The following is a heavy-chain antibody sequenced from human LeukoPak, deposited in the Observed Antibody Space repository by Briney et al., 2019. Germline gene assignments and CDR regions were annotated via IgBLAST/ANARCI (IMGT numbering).Heavy chain of an antibody. V-gene: IGHV1-2*02. CDR3: ARDLGGSYPGFTFDY. J-gene: IGHJ4*02. D-gene: IGHD1-26*01. CDR2: INPNSGAT. CDR1: GYTLSGYY. Sequence: DSVEVSCKASGYTLSGYYMNWVRQAPGQGLEWMGWINPNSGATKYAQKFQGRVTMTRDTSSSTAYMELSRLRSDDTAVYYCARDLGGSYPGFTFDYWGQGTLVTVSS.